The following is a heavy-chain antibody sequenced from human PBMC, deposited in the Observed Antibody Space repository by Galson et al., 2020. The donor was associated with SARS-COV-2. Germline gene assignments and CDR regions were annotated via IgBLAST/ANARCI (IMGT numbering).Heavy chain of an antibody. CDR3: ARRGGPPAGKDNWFDP. CDR2: IGYDGNNK. CDR1: GFTFSSYA. D-gene: IGHD6-13*01. J-gene: IGHJ5*02. Sequence: TGGSLRLSCAASGFTFSSYAMHWVRQAPGKGLEWVALIGYDGNNKFYADSVKGRFTISRDNSKSTLYLQMNSLRTEDTAVYYCARRGGPPAGKDNWFDPWGQGTLVTVSS. V-gene: IGHV3-30*04.